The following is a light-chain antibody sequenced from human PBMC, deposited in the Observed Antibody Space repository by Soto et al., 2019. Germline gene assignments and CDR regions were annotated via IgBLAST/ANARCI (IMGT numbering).Light chain of an antibody. CDR2: DNN. J-gene: IGLJ2*01. V-gene: IGLV1-51*01. Sequence: QSVLTQPPSXXXXXGQEVTISCSGITSNIGDNYVSWYQRLPGTAPKLLIYDNNERPSGIPDRFSGSKSGTSATLGITGLQTGDEADYYCGTWDNRLSAVVFGGGTKVTVL. CDR1: TSNIGDNY. CDR3: GTWDNRLSAVV.